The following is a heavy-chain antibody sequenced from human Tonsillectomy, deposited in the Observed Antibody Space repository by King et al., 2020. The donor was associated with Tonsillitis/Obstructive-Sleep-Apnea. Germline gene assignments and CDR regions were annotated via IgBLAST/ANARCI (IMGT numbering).Heavy chain of an antibody. J-gene: IGHJ5*02. CDR3: AKDLNLWFGETPGWFDP. V-gene: IGHV3-23*04. CDR1: GFTISSYA. CDR2: ISGSGGST. D-gene: IGHD3-10*01. Sequence: QLVQSGGGLVQPGGSLRLSCAASGFTISSYAMSWVRQAPGKGLEWVSTISGSGGSTYYADSVKGRFTISRDNSRNTLYLQMNSLRAEDTAVYYCAKDLNLWFGETPGWFDPWGQGTLVTVSS.